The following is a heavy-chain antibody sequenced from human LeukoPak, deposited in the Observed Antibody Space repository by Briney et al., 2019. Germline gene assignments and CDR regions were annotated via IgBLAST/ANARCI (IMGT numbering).Heavy chain of an antibody. V-gene: IGHV3-21*01. J-gene: IGHJ3*02. CDR2: ISSSSSYI. Sequence: GGSLRLSCAASGFTFSSYSMNWVRQAPGKGLEWVSSISSSSSYIYYADSVKGRFTISRDNAKNSLYLQMNSLRAEDTAVYYCARDCTTFLNEYSSSWYGDAFDIWGQGTMVTVSS. CDR1: GFTFSSYS. D-gene: IGHD6-13*01. CDR3: ARDCTTFLNEYSSSWYGDAFDI.